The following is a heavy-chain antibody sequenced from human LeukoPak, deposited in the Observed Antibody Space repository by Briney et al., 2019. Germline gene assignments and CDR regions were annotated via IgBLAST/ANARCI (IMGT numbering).Heavy chain of an antibody. J-gene: IGHJ6*04. CDR2: ISSSSSYI. CDR1: GFTFSSYS. CDR3: ARDWYDILTGSPSPLGV. V-gene: IGHV3-21*01. Sequence: PGGSLRLSCAASGFTFSSYSMNWVRQAPGKGLEWVSSISSSSSYIYYADSVKGRFTISRDNAKNSLYLQMNSLRAEDTAVYYCARDWYDILTGSPSPLGVWGKGTTVTVSS. D-gene: IGHD3-9*01.